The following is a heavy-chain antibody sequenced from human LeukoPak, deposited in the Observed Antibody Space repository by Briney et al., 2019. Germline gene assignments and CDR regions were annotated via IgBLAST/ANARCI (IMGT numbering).Heavy chain of an antibody. Sequence: GGSLRLSCAPSGFTFSSYSINWVRQAPGKGLAWVSYISSSSSTIYYADSVKGRFTISRDNAKNSLYLQMNSLRAEDTAVYYCARESDIVATGFDYWGQGTLVTVSS. CDR2: ISSSSSTI. CDR3: ARESDIVATGFDY. J-gene: IGHJ4*02. V-gene: IGHV3-48*01. CDR1: GFTFSSYS. D-gene: IGHD5-12*01.